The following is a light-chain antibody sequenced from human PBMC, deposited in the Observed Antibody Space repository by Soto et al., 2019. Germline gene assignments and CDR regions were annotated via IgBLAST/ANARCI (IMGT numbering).Light chain of an antibody. V-gene: IGLV2-14*01. CDR1: SSDVGGYNY. CDR2: EVS. CDR3: SSYTSTISLGV. J-gene: IGLJ1*01. Sequence: QSALTQPASVSGSLGRSITISCTGTSSDVGGYNYVSWYQQHPGKAPKLMIYEVSNRPSGVSTRFSGSKSGNTASLTISGLQAEDEADYFCSSYTSTISLGVFGTGTKVTVL.